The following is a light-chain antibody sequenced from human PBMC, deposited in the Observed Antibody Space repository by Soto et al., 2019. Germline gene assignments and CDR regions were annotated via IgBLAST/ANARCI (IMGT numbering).Light chain of an antibody. CDR2: GAS. CDR3: QQYCSSLWT. V-gene: IGKV3-20*01. J-gene: IGKJ1*01. Sequence: EIVLTQSPGTLSLSPGERATLSCRASQSVSSSYLAWYQQKPGQGPRLLIYGASSRATGIPDRFSGSGSGTDFTRTISRLEPEDFGVYYCQQYCSSLWTFGQGTKVEIK. CDR1: QSVSSSY.